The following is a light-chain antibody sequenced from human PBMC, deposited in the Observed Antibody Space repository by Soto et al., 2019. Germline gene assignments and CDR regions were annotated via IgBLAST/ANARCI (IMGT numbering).Light chain of an antibody. CDR3: QQYNNWPPIT. CDR2: GAS. J-gene: IGKJ5*01. Sequence: IVVTQSPATLSVSPGASATLSCRASQSVSSNLAWYQQKPGQAPRLLIYGASTRATGIPARFSGSGSGTEFTLTISSLQSEDFAVYYCQQYNNWPPITFGQGTRLAIK. V-gene: IGKV3-15*01. CDR1: QSVSSN.